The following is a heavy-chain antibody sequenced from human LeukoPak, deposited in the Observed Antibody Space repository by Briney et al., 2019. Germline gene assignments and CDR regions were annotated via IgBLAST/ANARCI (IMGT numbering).Heavy chain of an antibody. CDR2: IIPIFGTA. J-gene: IGHJ4*02. V-gene: IGHV1-69*05. CDR1: GGTFNSYA. Sequence: SVKVSCKASGGTFNSYATNWVRQAPGQGLEWMGRIIPIFGTANYAQKFQGRVTITTDTSTAYMELSSLRSEDTAVYYCARTQGDDSIQLWSFDYWGQGTLVTVSS. D-gene: IGHD5-18*01. CDR3: ARTQGDDSIQLWSFDY.